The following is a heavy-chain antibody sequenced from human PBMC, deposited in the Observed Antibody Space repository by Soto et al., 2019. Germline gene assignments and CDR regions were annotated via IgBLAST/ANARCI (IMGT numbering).Heavy chain of an antibody. J-gene: IGHJ6*02. CDR2: ISWNSGSI. CDR1: GSTFDDYA. V-gene: IGHV3-9*01. CDR3: AKDITAAGPSFYYGMDV. Sequence: GGSLRLSCAASGSTFDDYAMHWVRQAPGKGLEWVSGISWNSGSIGYADSVKGRFTISRDNAKNSLYLQMNSLRAEDTALYYCAKDITAAGPSFYYGMDVWGQGTTVTVSS. D-gene: IGHD6-13*01.